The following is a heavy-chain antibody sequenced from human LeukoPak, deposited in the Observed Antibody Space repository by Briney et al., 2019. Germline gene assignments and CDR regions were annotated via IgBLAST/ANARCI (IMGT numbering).Heavy chain of an antibody. Sequence: GASVKVSCKASGYTFTSYGINWVRQAPGQGLEWLGWIRAYNDDTNYAPKFQGRVIMTTDTSTNTAYMELRSLRSDDTAVYYCARGPLEYFDSSNHGHWGQGTLLTVSS. CDR2: IRAYNDDT. CDR3: ARGPLEYFDSSNHGH. D-gene: IGHD3-22*01. J-gene: IGHJ4*02. CDR1: GYTFTSYG. V-gene: IGHV1-18*01.